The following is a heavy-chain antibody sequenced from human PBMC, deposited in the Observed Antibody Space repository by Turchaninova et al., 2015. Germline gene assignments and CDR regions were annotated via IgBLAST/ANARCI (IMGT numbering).Heavy chain of an antibody. CDR3: ARLGYCSGGSCYPFDY. D-gene: IGHD2-15*01. Sequence: QVQLVQSGAAVKKPGASVKVSVKASGDTVTSKARHWVRQAPGKRREWMGWINAGNGNTKYSQKFQGRVTITRDTSASTAYMELSSLRSEDTAVYYCARLGYCSGGSCYPFDYWGQGTLVTVSS. CDR1: GDTVTSKA. CDR2: INAGNGNT. J-gene: IGHJ4*02. V-gene: IGHV1-3*01.